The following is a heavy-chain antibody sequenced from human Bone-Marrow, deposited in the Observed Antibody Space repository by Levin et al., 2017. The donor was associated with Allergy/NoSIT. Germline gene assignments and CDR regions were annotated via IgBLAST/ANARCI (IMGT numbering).Heavy chain of an antibody. D-gene: IGHD5-18*01. Sequence: KASETLSLTCTLYGGSFSDYHWSWIRQAPGKGLEWVGEINHSGGTNYNPSLKSRLRISLDTSKNQFSLRLTSVTAADTAVYSCARGRRIKLWTASILNYVYYATDVWGQGTTVTVSS. CDR3: ARGRRIKLWTASILNYVYYATDV. J-gene: IGHJ6*02. CDR2: INHSGGT. CDR1: GGSFSDYH. V-gene: IGHV4-34*01.